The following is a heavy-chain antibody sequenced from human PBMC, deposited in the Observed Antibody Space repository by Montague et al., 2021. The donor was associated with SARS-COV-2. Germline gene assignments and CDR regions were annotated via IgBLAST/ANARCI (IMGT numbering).Heavy chain of an antibody. CDR3: ATAPSIAAAGKGDYYYYYGMDV. V-gene: IGHV1-24*01. Sequence: SVKVSCKVSGYTLTELSMHWVRQAPGKRLEWMGGFDPEDGETIYAQKFQGRVTMTEDTSTDTAYMELSSLRSEDTAVYYCATAPSIAAAGKGDYYYYYGMDVWGQGTTVTVSS. CDR2: FDPEDGET. J-gene: IGHJ6*02. D-gene: IGHD6-13*01. CDR1: GYTLTELS.